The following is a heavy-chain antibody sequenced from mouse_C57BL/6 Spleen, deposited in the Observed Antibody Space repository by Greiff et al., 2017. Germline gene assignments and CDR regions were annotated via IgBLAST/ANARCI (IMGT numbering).Heavy chain of an antibody. CDR3: AREGSTPITTVVARYVDY. Sequence: QVQLKASGDELVKPGASVKISCKASGYAFSSYWMHWVKQRPGKGLEWIGQIDPGDGDTNYNGKFKGKATLTADKSSSTAYMQLSSLTSEDSAVYFCAREGSTPITTVVARYVDYWGQGTTLTVSS. J-gene: IGHJ2*01. CDR2: IDPGDGDT. D-gene: IGHD1-1*01. V-gene: IGHV1-80*01. CDR1: GYAFSSYW.